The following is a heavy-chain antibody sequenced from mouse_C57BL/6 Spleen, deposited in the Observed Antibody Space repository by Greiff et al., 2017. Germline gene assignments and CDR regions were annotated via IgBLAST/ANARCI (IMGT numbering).Heavy chain of an antibody. CDR3: ARHGAAQATWAWFAY. V-gene: IGHV5-9*01. CDR1: GFTFSSYT. J-gene: IGHJ3*01. D-gene: IGHD3-2*02. Sequence: EVKLVESGGGLVKPGGSLKLSCAASGFTFSSYTMSWVRQTPEKRLEWVATISGGGGNTYYPDSVKGRFTLSRDNTKNTLYLQMSSLRSEDTALYYCARHGAAQATWAWFAYWGQGTLVTVSA. CDR2: ISGGGGNT.